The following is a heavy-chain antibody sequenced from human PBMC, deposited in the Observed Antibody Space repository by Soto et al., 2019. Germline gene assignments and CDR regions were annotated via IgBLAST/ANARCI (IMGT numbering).Heavy chain of an antibody. Sequence: QVQLVQSGAEVKKPGASVKVSCKVSGYTLTELSMHWVRQAPGKGLEWMGGFDPVDGETIYAQKFQGRVTMTEDTSTDTAYMELSSLRSEDTAVYYCATDHPDPNIVGATRIYYYGMDVWGQGTTVTVSS. CDR1: GYTLTELS. J-gene: IGHJ6*02. V-gene: IGHV1-24*01. D-gene: IGHD1-26*01. CDR3: ATDHPDPNIVGATRIYYYGMDV. CDR2: FDPVDGET.